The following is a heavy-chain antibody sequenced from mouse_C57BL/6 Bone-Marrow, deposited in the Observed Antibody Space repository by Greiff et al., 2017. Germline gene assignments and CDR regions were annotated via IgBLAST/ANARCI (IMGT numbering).Heavy chain of an antibody. CDR3: AREDYDGSGEYFDY. CDR1: GYTFTGYW. J-gene: IGHJ2*01. Sequence: QVQLQQSGAELMKPGASVKLSCKATGYTFTGYWIEWVKQRPGNGLEWIGQILPGSGSTNYNEKFKGKATFTADKSSNTAYMQLSSLTTEDSAIYDCAREDYDGSGEYFDYWGQGTTLTVSS. V-gene: IGHV1-9*01. CDR2: ILPGSGST. D-gene: IGHD1-1*01.